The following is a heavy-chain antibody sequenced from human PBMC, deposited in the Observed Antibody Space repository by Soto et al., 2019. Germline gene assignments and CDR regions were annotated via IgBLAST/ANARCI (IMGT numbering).Heavy chain of an antibody. CDR3: AKDQIIAVTITDGMDV. D-gene: IGHD6-19*01. V-gene: IGHV3-23*01. Sequence: EVQLLESGGGLVQPGGSLRLSCAASGFTFSSYAMSWVRQAPGKGLEWVSSISTSAAGTYYADSVKGRFTISRDNSKNTLYLQMNSLRAEDTAVYYCAKDQIIAVTITDGMDVWGQGTTVTVSS. J-gene: IGHJ6*02. CDR1: GFTFSSYA. CDR2: ISTSAAGT.